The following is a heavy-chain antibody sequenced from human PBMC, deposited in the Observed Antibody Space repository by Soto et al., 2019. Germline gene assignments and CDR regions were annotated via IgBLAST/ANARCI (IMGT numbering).Heavy chain of an antibody. V-gene: IGHV1-69*01. CDR2: IIPISGTA. J-gene: IGHJ6*02. CDR3: ASGIAAAGPIINYYGMDV. Sequence: QVQLVQSGAEVKKPGSSVKVSCKASGGTFSSYAISWVRQAPGQGLEWMGGIIPISGTANYAQKFQGRVTITADESTSTAYMELSSLRSEDTAVYYCASGIAAAGPIINYYGMDVWGQGTTVTVSS. CDR1: GGTFSSYA. D-gene: IGHD6-13*01.